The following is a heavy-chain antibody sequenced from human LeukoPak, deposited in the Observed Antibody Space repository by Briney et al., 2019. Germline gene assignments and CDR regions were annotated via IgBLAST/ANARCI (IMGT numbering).Heavy chain of an antibody. CDR1: GGSISSGSYY. Sequence: SETLSLTRTVSGGSISSGSYYWSWIRQPAGKGLEWIGSIYYSGSTYYNPSLKSRVTISVDTSKNQFSLKLSSVTAADTAVYYCARHGDFDYSLDYWGQGTLVTVSS. D-gene: IGHD4-11*01. J-gene: IGHJ4*02. CDR2: IYYSGST. V-gene: IGHV4-39*01. CDR3: ARHGDFDYSLDY.